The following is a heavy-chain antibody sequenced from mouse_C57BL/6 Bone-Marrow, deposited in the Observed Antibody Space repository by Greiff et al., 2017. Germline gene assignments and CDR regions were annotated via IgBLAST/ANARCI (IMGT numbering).Heavy chain of an antibody. D-gene: IGHD2-3*01. CDR2: IYPRSGNT. CDR3: ARYRRDGQRAMDY. J-gene: IGHJ4*01. CDR1: GYTFTSYG. V-gene: IGHV1-81*01. Sequence: QVQLKQSGAELARPGASVKLSCKASGYTFTSYGIRWVKQRTGQGLEWIGEIYPRSGNTYYNEKFKGKATLTADKSSSTAYMALRSLTSEDSAVYFCARYRRDGQRAMDYWGQGTSVTVSS.